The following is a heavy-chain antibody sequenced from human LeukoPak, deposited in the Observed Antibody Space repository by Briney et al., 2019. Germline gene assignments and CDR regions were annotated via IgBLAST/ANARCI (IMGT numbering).Heavy chain of an antibody. D-gene: IGHD6-13*01. Sequence: PSETLSLTCTVSGGSVSIYYWSWIRQPPGKGLEWIGYIYYSGSTNYNPSLKSRVTIAVDTSKNQFSLKLSSVTAADTAVYYCARSIAAAPSNWFDPWGQGTLVTVSS. CDR1: GGSVSIYY. CDR2: IYYSGST. V-gene: IGHV4-59*02. CDR3: ARSIAAAPSNWFDP. J-gene: IGHJ5*02.